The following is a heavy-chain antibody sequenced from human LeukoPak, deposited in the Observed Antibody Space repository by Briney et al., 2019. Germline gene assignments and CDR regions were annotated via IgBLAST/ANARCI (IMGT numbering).Heavy chain of an antibody. V-gene: IGHV3-21*04. Sequence: PGGSLRLSCAASGFTFSSYSMNWVRQAPGKGLEWVSSISSSSSYIYYADSVKGRFTISRDNAKNTLYLQMNSLRAEDTAVYYCARGLVAATFDYYGMDVWGQGTTVTVSS. D-gene: IGHD2-15*01. CDR2: ISSSSSYI. J-gene: IGHJ6*02. CDR1: GFTFSSYS. CDR3: ARGLVAATFDYYGMDV.